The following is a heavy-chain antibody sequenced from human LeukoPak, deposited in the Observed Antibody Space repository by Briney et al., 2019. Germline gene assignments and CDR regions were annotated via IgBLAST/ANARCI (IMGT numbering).Heavy chain of an antibody. CDR1: GYTFTSYG. CDR3: ARDLPYYYGSGSYLPHHYFDY. CDR2: ISAYNGNT. Sequence: ASVKVSCKASGYTFTSYGISWVRQAPGQGLEWMGWISAYNGNTNYAQKLQGRVTMTTDTSTSTAYMELRSLRSDDTAVYYCARDLPYYYGSGSYLPHHYFDYWGQGTLVTVSS. J-gene: IGHJ4*02. V-gene: IGHV1-18*01. D-gene: IGHD3-10*01.